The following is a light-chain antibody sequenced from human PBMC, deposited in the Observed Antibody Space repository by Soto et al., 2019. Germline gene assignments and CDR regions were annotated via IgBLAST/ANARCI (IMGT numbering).Light chain of an antibody. J-gene: IGKJ5*01. Sequence: DSQRTPSPSSLSASVGNRVTITCRASQTIGVHLNWYQQRQGKAPKFLMYAGSNLKGGVSSRFIGSGAGTYFTLTITSLQPEDFAIYYCQQSYSSPITFGQGTRLENK. V-gene: IGKV1-39*01. CDR1: QTIGVH. CDR2: AGS. CDR3: QQSYSSPIT.